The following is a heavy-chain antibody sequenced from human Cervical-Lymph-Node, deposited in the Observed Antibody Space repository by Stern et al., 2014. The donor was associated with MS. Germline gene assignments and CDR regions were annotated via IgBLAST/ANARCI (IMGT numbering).Heavy chain of an antibody. CDR1: GYSFTSYW. Sequence: VQLGQSGAEVKKPGESLKISCKGSGYSFTSYWIGWVRQMPGKGLEWMGIINPGDYDTRYSPSFQGQVTISADKSISTAYLQWSSLKASDTAMYYCARRHCSSRRCGWFDPWGQGTLVTVSS. CDR3: ARRHCSSRRCGWFDP. D-gene: IGHD2-2*01. J-gene: IGHJ5*02. V-gene: IGHV5-51*01. CDR2: INPGDYDT.